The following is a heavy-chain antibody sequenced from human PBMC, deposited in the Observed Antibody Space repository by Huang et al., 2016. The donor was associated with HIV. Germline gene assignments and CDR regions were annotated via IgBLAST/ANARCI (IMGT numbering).Heavy chain of an antibody. V-gene: IGHV4-34*01. CDR3: ARPRMTEGNSDSTWSFFDS. CDR1: GGAFSGHY. CDR2: IDHRGTT. Sequence: QVRLHQWGTGVLKPSETLSLKCAVYGGAFSGHYWTWIRQSPGKGLELIGEIDHRGTTSSNPSLKSRLTLSVDTSKSQFYLNLTSVTATDTATYYCARPRMTEGNSDSTWSFFDSWGQGTLVIVSS. J-gene: IGHJ4*02. D-gene: IGHD3-9*01.